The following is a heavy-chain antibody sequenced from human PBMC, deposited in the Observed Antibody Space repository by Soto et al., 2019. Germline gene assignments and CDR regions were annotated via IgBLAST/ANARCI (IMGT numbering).Heavy chain of an antibody. D-gene: IGHD6-6*01. V-gene: IGHV3-23*01. CDR1: GFPFRNFA. J-gene: IGHJ4*02. CDR3: VGGSSHYYYDY. Sequence: EVQLLDSGGGLVQPGGSLRLACAGSGFPFRNFAVTWVRQAPGKGLEWVSLITGSGTNAYYAESVKGRFTISRDNPKSAVFLQMNSLRAEDTAVYYCVGGSSHYYYDYWGQGTLVTVSA. CDR2: ITGSGTNA.